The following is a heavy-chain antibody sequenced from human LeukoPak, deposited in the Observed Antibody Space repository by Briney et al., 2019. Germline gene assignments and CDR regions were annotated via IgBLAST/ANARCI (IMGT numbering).Heavy chain of an antibody. J-gene: IGHJ4*02. CDR2: ISGDGNNR. Sequence: GGSLRLSCAVSGFTFYDYAMHWVRQAPGKGLEWVSLISGDGNNRYYAGSVKGRFTISRDNRKKSLYLQMNRLRPEDTAFYYCAKGADPLTWRMMTVAGTRFDFWGQGTLLTVSS. D-gene: IGHD6-19*01. CDR3: AKGADPLTWRMMTVAGTRFDF. CDR1: GFTFYDYA. V-gene: IGHV3-43*02.